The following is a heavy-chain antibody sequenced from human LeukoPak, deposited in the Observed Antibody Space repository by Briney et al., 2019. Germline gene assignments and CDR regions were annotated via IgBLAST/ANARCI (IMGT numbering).Heavy chain of an antibody. J-gene: IGHJ3*02. CDR1: GGSFSGYH. D-gene: IGHD6-13*01. V-gene: IGHV4-34*01. Sequence: PSETLSFTCAVYGGSFSGYHWSWIRQPPGKGLEWIGEINHSGSTNYNPSLKSRVTISVDTSKNQFSLKLSSVTAADTAVYYCARVLKQQLATKYDAFDIWGQGTMVTVSS. CDR3: ARVLKQQLATKYDAFDI. CDR2: INHSGST.